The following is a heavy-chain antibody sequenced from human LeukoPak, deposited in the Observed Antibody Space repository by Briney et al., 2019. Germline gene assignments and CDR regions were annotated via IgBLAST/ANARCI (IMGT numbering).Heavy chain of an antibody. CDR2: ISSSGNTI. J-gene: IGHJ4*02. CDR3: ARDTIDSSGTYDY. CDR1: GFTFSDYY. V-gene: IGHV3-11*01. Sequence: PGGSLRLSCAASGFTFSDYYMTWIRQPPGKGLEWVSYISSSGNTIYYADSVEGRFTISRDNAKSSLFLQMNSLRAEDTAFYYCARDTIDSSGTYDYWGQGTLVTVSS. D-gene: IGHD3-22*01.